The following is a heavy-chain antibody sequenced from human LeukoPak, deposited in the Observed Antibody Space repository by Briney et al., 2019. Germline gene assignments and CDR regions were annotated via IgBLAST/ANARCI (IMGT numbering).Heavy chain of an antibody. CDR1: GGSISSSSYY. Sequence: SETLSLTCTVSGGSISSSSYYWGWIRQPPGKGLEWIGSIYYSGSTYYNPSLKSRVTISVDTSKNQFSLKLSSVTAADTAVYYCARHGEGAAGDWFDPWGQGTLVTVSS. D-gene: IGHD6-13*01. CDR2: IYYSGST. V-gene: IGHV4-39*01. J-gene: IGHJ5*02. CDR3: ARHGEGAAGDWFDP.